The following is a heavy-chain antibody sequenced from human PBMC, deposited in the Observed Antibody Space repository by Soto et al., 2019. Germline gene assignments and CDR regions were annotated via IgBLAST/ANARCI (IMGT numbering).Heavy chain of an antibody. CDR1: GYTITSYV. V-gene: IGHV1-3*01. CDR3: AREVTIFGMVIERYFDY. J-gene: IGHJ4*02. CDR2: INAGNGNT. Sequence: QVQLVQSGAEVKKPGASVKVPCKAFGYTITSYVIHWVRQAPGQRLEWMGWINAGNGNTKYSQKFQGRVIIARDTSASTAYMELSSLRSEDTAVYYCAREVTIFGMVIERYFDYWGQGTLVTVSS. D-gene: IGHD3-3*01.